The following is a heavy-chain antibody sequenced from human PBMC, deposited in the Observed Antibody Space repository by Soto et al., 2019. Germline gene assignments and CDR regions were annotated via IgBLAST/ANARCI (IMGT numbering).Heavy chain of an antibody. J-gene: IGHJ5*02. CDR2: IIPIFGTA. D-gene: IGHD3-16*01. CDR3: AGRPRGWFDP. Sequence: SVKVSCKASGGTFSSYAISWVRQAPGQGLEWMGGIIPIFGTANYAQKFQGRVTITADESTNTAYMELSSLRSEDTAVYYCAGRPRGWFDPWGQGTLVTVSS. CDR1: GGTFSSYA. V-gene: IGHV1-69*13.